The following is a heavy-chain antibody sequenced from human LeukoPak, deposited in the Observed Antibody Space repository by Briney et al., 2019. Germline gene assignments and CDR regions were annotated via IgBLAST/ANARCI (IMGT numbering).Heavy chain of an antibody. CDR1: GGSFSGYY. Sequence: PSETLSLTCAVYGGSFSGYYWSWNRQPPGKGLEWIGEINHSGSTNYNPSLKSRVTISVDTSKNQFSLKLSSVTAADTAVYYCARGLVVVVPAATHPSHYDYWGQGTLVTVSS. CDR3: ARGLVVVVPAATHPSHYDY. J-gene: IGHJ4*02. CDR2: INHSGST. V-gene: IGHV4-34*01. D-gene: IGHD2-2*01.